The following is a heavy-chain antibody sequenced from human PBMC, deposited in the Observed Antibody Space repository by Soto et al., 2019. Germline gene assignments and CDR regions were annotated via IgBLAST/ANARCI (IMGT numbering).Heavy chain of an antibody. CDR3: ARDLTRECYYYDRSGYYPDY. CDR2: INPSDDAT. J-gene: IGHJ4*02. CDR1: GYTFPRYY. Sequence: ASVKGSCKASGYTFPRYYMHWVRQAPGQGLEWMGIINPSDDATSYAEKFQGRLTMTKDTSTSTVYMEMSSLRSEDTAVYYCARDLTRECYYYDRSGYYPDYWGQGTLVTVSS. V-gene: IGHV1-46*01. D-gene: IGHD3-22*01.